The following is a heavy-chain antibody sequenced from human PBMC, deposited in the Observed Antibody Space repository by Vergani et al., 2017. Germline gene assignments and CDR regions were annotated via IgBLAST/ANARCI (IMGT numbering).Heavy chain of an antibody. CDR3: ARGDSSSWYFHYYYYYMDV. Sequence: QVQLVQSGAEVKKPGASVKVSCKASGYTFTSYDINWVRQATGQGLEWMGWMNPNSGNTGYAQKFQGRVTMTRNTSISTAYMELSSLRSEDTAVYYCARGDSSSWYFHYYYYYMDVWGKGTTVTVSS. CDR1: GYTFTSYD. V-gene: IGHV1-8*01. CDR2: MNPNSGNT. J-gene: IGHJ6*03. D-gene: IGHD6-13*01.